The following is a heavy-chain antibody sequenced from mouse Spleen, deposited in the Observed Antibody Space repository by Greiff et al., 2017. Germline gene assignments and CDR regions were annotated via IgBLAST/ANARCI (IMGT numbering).Heavy chain of an antibody. Sequence: LVESGPELVKPGASVKISCKASGYSFTDYYMNWVKQSHGKSLEWIGVINPNYGTTSYNQKFKGKATLTVDQSSSTAYMHLNSLTSEDSAVYYCAIHWAWFAYWGQGTLVTVSA. J-gene: IGHJ3*01. CDR2: INPNYGTT. CDR3: AIHWAWFAY. D-gene: IGHD4-1*01. CDR1: GYSFTDYY. V-gene: IGHV1-39*01.